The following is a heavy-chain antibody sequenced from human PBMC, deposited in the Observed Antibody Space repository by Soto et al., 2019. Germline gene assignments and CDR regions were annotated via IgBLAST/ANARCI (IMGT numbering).Heavy chain of an antibody. CDR2: IWYDGSNK. CDR1: GFTFSSYG. Sequence: QVQLVGSGGGVVQPGRSLRLSCAASGFTFSSYGMRWVRQAPGKGLEWVAVIWYDGSNKYYADSVKGRFTISRDNSKNTLYLQMNSLRAEDTAVYYCAREGLCSGDSCYFDYWGQGTLVTVSS. CDR3: AREGLCSGDSCYFDY. V-gene: IGHV3-33*01. D-gene: IGHD2-15*01. J-gene: IGHJ4*02.